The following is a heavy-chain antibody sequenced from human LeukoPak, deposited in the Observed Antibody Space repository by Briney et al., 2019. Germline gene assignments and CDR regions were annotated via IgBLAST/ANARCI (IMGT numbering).Heavy chain of an antibody. D-gene: IGHD3-9*01. J-gene: IGHJ6*02. Sequence: SETLSLTCTVSGGSISSYYWSWIRQPPGKGLEWIGYIYYSGSTNYNPSLKSRGTISVDTSKNQFSLKRSSVTAADTAVNYCGRVTLNFDLDVWGQGTTVTVSS. CDR1: GGSISSYY. V-gene: IGHV4-59*01. CDR2: IYYSGST. CDR3: GRVTLNFDLDV.